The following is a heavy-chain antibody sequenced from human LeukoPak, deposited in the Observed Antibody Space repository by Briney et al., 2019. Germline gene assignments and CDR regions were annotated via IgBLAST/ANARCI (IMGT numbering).Heavy chain of an antibody. CDR2: ISPNSGGT. CDR1: GYTFTGYY. V-gene: IGHV1-2*06. D-gene: IGHD3-3*01. Sequence: GASVKVSCKASGYTFTGYYMHWVRQAPGQGLEWMGRISPNSGGTNYAQKFQGRVTMTRDTSISTAYMELSRLRSDDTAVYYCARAGSPKRRFLEGAWFDPWGQGTRVTVS. J-gene: IGHJ5*02. CDR3: ARAGSPKRRFLEGAWFDP.